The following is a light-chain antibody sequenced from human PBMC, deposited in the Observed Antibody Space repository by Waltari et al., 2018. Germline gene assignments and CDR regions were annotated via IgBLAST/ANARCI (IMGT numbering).Light chain of an antibody. CDR2: AAS. V-gene: IGKV1-33*01. J-gene: IGKJ2*01. CDR1: QDITNY. Sequence: DIQMTQPPSSLTASVGDRVTITCQASQDITNYLNWDQQKPGKAPKLLINAASNLEAGVPSRFSGSGSGTDFTLTIGSLQAEDVATYYCQHYDRLPYTFGQGTSLQIK. CDR3: QHYDRLPYT.